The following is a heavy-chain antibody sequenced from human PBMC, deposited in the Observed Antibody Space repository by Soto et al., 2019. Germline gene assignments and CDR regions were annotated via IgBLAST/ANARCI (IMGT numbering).Heavy chain of an antibody. Sequence: ASVKVSCKASGYTFTSYDINWVRQATGQGLEWMGWMNPSSGNTGYAQKFQGRVTMTRNTSISTAYMELSSLRSEDTAVYYCARVGVHCRSTSCYESYYYYYYMDVWGKGTTVTVSS. CDR3: ARVGVHCRSTSCYESYYYYYYMDV. V-gene: IGHV1-8*01. J-gene: IGHJ6*03. D-gene: IGHD2-2*01. CDR1: GYTFTSYD. CDR2: MNPSSGNT.